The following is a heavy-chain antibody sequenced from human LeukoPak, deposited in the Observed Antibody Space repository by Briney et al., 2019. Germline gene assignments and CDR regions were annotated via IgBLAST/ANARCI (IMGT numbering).Heavy chain of an antibody. CDR2: ISVGGTTI. CDR3: ARDEIGGSDSGYFDL. CDR1: GFTVTTNY. Sequence: GGSLRLSCAASGFTVTTNYMTWVRQAPGKGLEWISYISVGGTTIYYADSVKGRFTISRDNAKNSLYLQMNSLRAEDTAVYYCARDEIGGSDSGYFDLWGRGTLVTVSS. V-gene: IGHV3-48*03. D-gene: IGHD5-12*01. J-gene: IGHJ2*01.